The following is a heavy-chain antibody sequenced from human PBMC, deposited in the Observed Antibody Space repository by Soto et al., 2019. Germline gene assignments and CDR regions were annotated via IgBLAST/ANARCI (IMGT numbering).Heavy chain of an antibody. CDR1: GFTFSSYW. V-gene: IGHV3-74*01. CDR2: INSDGSST. Sequence: GGSLRLSCAASGFTFSSYWMHWVRQAPGKGLVWVSRINSDGSSTSYADSVKGRFTISRDNAKNTLYLQMNSLRAEDMAVYYCARVPPYCTNGVCYYDYWGQGTLVTVSS. J-gene: IGHJ4*02. CDR3: ARVPPYCTNGVCYYDY. D-gene: IGHD2-8*01.